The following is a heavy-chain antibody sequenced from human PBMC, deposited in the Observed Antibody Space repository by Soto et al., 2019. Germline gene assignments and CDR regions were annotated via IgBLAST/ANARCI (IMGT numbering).Heavy chain of an antibody. CDR2: IYYSGDT. Sequence: SETLSLTCTVSGGSISSGDYQWSWIRQPPGKGLEWIGYIYYSGDTYNNPSLKSRVTISVDRSKNQFSLKLSSVTAADTAVYYCAAGGGLPRYYWGQGTLVTVSS. CDR1: GGSISSGDYQ. D-gene: IGHD5-12*01. CDR3: AAGGGLPRYY. V-gene: IGHV4-30-4*01. J-gene: IGHJ4*02.